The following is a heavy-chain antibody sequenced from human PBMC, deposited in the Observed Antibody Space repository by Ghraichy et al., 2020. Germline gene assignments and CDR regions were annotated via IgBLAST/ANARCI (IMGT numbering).Heavy chain of an antibody. V-gene: IGHV3-23*01. Sequence: GGSLRLSCAASGFTFSSYAMSWVRQAPGKGLEWVSAISGSGGSTYYADSVKGRFTISRDNSKNTLYLQMNSLRAEDTAVYYCAKDAAGLGGTTVTTDYFDYWGQGTLVTVSS. CDR1: GFTFSSYA. CDR2: ISGSGGST. J-gene: IGHJ4*02. D-gene: IGHD4-17*01. CDR3: AKDAAGLGGTTVTTDYFDY.